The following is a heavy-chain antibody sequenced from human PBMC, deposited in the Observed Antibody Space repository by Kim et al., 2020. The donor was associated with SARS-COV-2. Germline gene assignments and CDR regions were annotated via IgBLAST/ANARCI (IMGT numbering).Heavy chain of an antibody. V-gene: IGHV1-3*04. CDR2: INTDSGNT. CDR1: GYTFTSYA. CDR3: ARVQVPATIRDAFDI. D-gene: IGHD2-2*01. J-gene: IGHJ3*02. Sequence: ASVKVSCKASGYTFTSYAMHWVRQAPGQRLEWMGWINTDSGNTKYSQEFQGRVIITRDTSASTGYMEMSGLSSEDTAVYYCARVQVPATIRDAFDIWGQGKMVTVSS.